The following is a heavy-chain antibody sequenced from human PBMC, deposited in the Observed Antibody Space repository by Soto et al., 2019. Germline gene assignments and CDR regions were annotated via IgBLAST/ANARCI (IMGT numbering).Heavy chain of an antibody. CDR1: GGSITTSSHY. Sequence: SETLSLTCTVSGGSITTSSHYWGWIRQTPGKRLEWIGTIYYSGNTYYNPSLKSRVTISVDTSKNQFSLKLSSVTAADTAVYYCVRISLATKIYYYYELDVWGQGPTVTVSS. CDR2: IYYSGNT. CDR3: VRISLATKIYYYYELDV. V-gene: IGHV4-39*01. J-gene: IGHJ6*02.